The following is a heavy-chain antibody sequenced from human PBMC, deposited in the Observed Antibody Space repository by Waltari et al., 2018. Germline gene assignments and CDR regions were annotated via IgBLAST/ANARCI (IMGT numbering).Heavy chain of an antibody. V-gene: IGHV4-4*02. Sequence: QLQLQESGPGLVKPSGTLSLTCTVSGDSVTNNYWWSWVRQSPGKGLEWLGQIHGSGRTNYNPSFASRITVSIDTSNNPFSLKVTSATAADTAVYYCARDRGRGLYLDSWGRGALLTVS. CDR2: IHGSGRT. CDR3: ARDRGRGLYLDS. D-gene: IGHD2-15*01. CDR1: GDSVTNNYW. J-gene: IGHJ4*02.